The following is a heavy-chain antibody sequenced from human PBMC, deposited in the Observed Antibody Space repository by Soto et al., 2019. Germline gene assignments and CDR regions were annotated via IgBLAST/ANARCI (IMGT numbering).Heavy chain of an antibody. CDR3: ATASYYDYVWGSYRPRGIFDY. Sequence: SETLSLTCPVSGGSISSSSYYWGWIRQPPGKVLEWIGSIYYSGSTYYNPSLKSRVTISVDTSKNQFSLKLSSVTAADTAVYYCATASYYDYVWGSYRPRGIFDYWGQGTLVT. CDR2: IYYSGST. CDR1: GGSISSSSYY. D-gene: IGHD3-16*02. V-gene: IGHV4-39*01. J-gene: IGHJ4*02.